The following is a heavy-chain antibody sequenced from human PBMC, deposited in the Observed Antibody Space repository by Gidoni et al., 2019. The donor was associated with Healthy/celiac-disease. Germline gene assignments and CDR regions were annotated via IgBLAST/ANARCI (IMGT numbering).Heavy chain of an antibody. J-gene: IGHJ6*02. CDR1: GFTFSSYE. D-gene: IGHD3-3*01. CDR3: ARDPSGTPDFWSGYYTPHYYYYGMDV. Sequence: EVQLVESGGGLVQPGGSLRLSCAASGFTFSSYEMNWVRQAPGKGLEWVSNISGSGSTIYYADSVKGRFTISRDNAKNSLYLQMNSLRAEDTAVYYCARDPSGTPDFWSGYYTPHYYYYGMDVWGQGTTVTVSS. CDR2: ISGSGSTI. V-gene: IGHV3-48*03.